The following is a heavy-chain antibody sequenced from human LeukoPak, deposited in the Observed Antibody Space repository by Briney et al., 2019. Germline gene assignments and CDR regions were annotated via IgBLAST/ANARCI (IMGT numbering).Heavy chain of an antibody. CDR1: GFPFSSYG. CDR3: VGGDY. CDR2: ISNDGNNK. V-gene: IGHV3-30*03. Sequence: GGSLRLSCAASGFPFSSYGMHWVRQAPGKGLEWVAAISNDGNNKFYADSVKGRFTISRDNTKNSLYLQMNSLRAEDTAVYYCVGGDYWGQGTLVTVSS. J-gene: IGHJ4*02.